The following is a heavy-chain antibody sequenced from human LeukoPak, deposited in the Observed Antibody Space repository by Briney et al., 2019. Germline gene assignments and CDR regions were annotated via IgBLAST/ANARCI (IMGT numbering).Heavy chain of an antibody. J-gene: IGHJ4*02. CDR3: ATDLLGSGYDLPVGY. CDR1: GYTLTELS. D-gene: IGHD5-12*01. Sequence: GASVKVSCKVSGYTLTELSMHWVRQAPGKGLEWMGGFDPEDVETIYAQKFQGRVTMTEDTSADTAYMELSSLRSEDTAVYYCATDLLGSGYDLPVGYWGQGTLVTVSS. CDR2: FDPEDVET. V-gene: IGHV1-24*01.